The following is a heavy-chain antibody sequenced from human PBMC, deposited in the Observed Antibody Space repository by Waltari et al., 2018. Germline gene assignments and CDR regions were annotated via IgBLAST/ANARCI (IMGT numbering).Heavy chain of an antibody. CDR1: GFTVSSNY. D-gene: IGHD1-26*01. CDR2: IYHSGST. V-gene: IGHV4-4*02. J-gene: IGHJ3*02. CDR3: ARGGSGSYLDAFDI. Sequence: VQLVETGGGLIQPGGSLRLSCAASGFTVSSNYMTWVRQPQGKGLEWIGYIYHSGSTYYNPSLKSRVTISVDRSKNQFSLKLSSVTAADTAVYYWARGGSGSYLDAFDIWGQGTMVTVSS.